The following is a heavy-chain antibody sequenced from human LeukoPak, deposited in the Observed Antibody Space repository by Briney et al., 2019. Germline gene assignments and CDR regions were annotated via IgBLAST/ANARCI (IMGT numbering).Heavy chain of an antibody. Sequence: ASVKVSCKASGYTFTSYYMHWVRQAPGQGLECMGIINPSGGSTSYAQKFQGRVTMTRDTSTSTVYMELSSLRSEDTAVYYCATHSSCFRRYFEYWGQGTLVTVSS. CDR2: INPSGGST. D-gene: IGHD6-13*01. V-gene: IGHV1-46*03. CDR3: ATHSSCFRRYFEY. CDR1: GYTFTSYY. J-gene: IGHJ4*02.